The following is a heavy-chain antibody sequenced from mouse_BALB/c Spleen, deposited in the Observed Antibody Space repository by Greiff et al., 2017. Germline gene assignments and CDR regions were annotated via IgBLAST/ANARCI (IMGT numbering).Heavy chain of an antibody. CDR1: GYTFTDYN. J-gene: IGHJ4*01. CDR2: INPNNGGT. Sequence: EVQLQQSGPELVKPGASVKIPCKASGYTFTDYNMDWVKQSHGKSLEWIGDINPNNGGTIYNQKFKGKATLTVDKSSSTAYMVLRSLTSEDTAVYYCARVGGGNPYYYAMDYWGQGTSVTVSS. D-gene: IGHD1-1*02. CDR3: ARVGGGNPYYYAMDY. V-gene: IGHV1-18*01.